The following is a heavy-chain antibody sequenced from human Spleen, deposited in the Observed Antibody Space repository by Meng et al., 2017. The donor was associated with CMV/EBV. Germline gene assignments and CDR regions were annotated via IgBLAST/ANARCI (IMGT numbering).Heavy chain of an antibody. J-gene: IGHJ3*02. V-gene: IGHV3-30-3*01. CDR1: GFTFSSYA. Sequence: GESLKISCAASGFTFSSYAMHWVHQAPGKGLEWVAVISYDGSNKYYADSVKGRFTISRDNSKNTLYLQMNSLRAEDTAVYYCARDRLSGSYRHDAFDIWGQGTMVTVSS. CDR3: ARDRLSGSYRHDAFDI. D-gene: IGHD1-26*01. CDR2: ISYDGSNK.